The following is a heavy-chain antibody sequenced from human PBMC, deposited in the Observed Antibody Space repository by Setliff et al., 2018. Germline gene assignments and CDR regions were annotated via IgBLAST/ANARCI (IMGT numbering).Heavy chain of an antibody. Sequence: SETLSLTCSVSGGSISSSWWGWIRQPPGKGLEWIAYIYTNGNTDYNPSLKSRLTISVDRSKNHFSLNLSSVTAADTAVYYCARMAVRVASRPSSPLDYYYYMDLWGKGATVTVSS. D-gene: IGHD6-6*01. J-gene: IGHJ6*03. CDR3: ARMAVRVASRPSSPLDYYYYMDL. V-gene: IGHV4-4*08. CDR2: IYTNGNT. CDR1: GGSISSSW.